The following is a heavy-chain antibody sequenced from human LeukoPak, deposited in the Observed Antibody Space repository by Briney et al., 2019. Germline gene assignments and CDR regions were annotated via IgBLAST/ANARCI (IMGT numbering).Heavy chain of an antibody. Sequence: PGGSLRLSCAASGFTFSIYAMNWVRQAPGKGLEWVSAISGSGGSTYYADSVKGRFTISRDNSENTLYLQMNSLRADDTAVYYCAKRQVTIVGQNYFDYWGQGTLVTVSS. CDR3: AKRQVTIVGQNYFDY. D-gene: IGHD2-21*02. CDR1: GFTFSIYA. J-gene: IGHJ4*02. CDR2: ISGSGGST. V-gene: IGHV3-23*01.